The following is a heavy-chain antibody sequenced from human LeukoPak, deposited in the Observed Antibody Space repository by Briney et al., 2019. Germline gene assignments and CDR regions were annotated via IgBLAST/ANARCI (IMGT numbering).Heavy chain of an antibody. J-gene: IGHJ4*02. CDR2: ISSSSSYI. CDR1: GFTFSSYS. D-gene: IGHD1-26*01. V-gene: IGHV3-21*01. CDR3: ARVFHGSLGNYFDY. Sequence: KPGGSLRLSCAASGFTFSSYSMNWVRQAPGKGLEWVSSISSSSSYIYYADSVKGRFTISRDNAKNSLYLQMNSLRAEDTAVYYCARVFHGSLGNYFDYWGQGTLVTVSS.